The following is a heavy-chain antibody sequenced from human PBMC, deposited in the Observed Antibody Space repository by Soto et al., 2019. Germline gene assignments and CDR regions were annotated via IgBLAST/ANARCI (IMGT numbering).Heavy chain of an antibody. J-gene: IGHJ6*02. CDR1: GYTFTGYY. CDR3: ARDRGIVVVVGMDV. CDR2: INPNSGGT. D-gene: IGHD2-15*01. V-gene: IGHV1-2*02. Sequence: GASVKVSCKASGYTFTGYYMHWVRQAPGQGLEWMGWINPNSGGTNYAQKFQGRVTMTRDTSISTAYMELSRLRSDDTAVYYCARDRGIVVVVGMDVWGQGTTVTVS.